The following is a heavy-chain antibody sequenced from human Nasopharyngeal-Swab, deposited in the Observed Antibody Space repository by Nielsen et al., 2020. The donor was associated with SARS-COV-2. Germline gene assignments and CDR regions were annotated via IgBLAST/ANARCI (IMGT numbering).Heavy chain of an antibody. CDR2: INQDGSEE. D-gene: IGHD3-16*01. CDR1: GFTLSYQW. V-gene: IGHV3-7*01. J-gene: IGHJ3*01. Sequence: GESLKISCAASGFTLSYQWMGWVRQAPGKGRQWVADINQDGSEEVYVDSVKGRFTISRDNAKNSLYLQMNSLRAEDTAIYYCARDWGRAFDVWSQGTMVTVSS. CDR3: ARDWGRAFDV.